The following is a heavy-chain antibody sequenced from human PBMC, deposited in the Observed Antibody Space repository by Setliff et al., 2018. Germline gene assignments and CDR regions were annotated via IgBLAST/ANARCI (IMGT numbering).Heavy chain of an antibody. Sequence: GGSLRLSCVGSGFTISGYAMSWVRQAPGKGLEWISKISGSGITIYYADSVRGRFTISRDNAKNSLYLQMNSLRAEDTAVYYCARDGVSYGMDVWGQGTTVTVSS. CDR2: ISGSGITI. CDR1: GFTISGYA. CDR3: ARDGVSYGMDV. V-gene: IGHV3-11*04. J-gene: IGHJ6*02.